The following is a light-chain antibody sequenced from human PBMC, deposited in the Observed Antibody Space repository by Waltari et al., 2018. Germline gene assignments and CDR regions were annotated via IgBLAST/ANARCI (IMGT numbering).Light chain of an antibody. Sequence: ELVLTQSPGTLSLSPGERATLPCWASQSVGKFLAWYQQKPGQAPSLLIYGASSRATGIPDRFSGSGSGTDFSLTINRLEPEDFAVYYCQHYVRLPATFGQGTKVEI. J-gene: IGKJ1*01. CDR2: GAS. CDR3: QHYVRLPAT. V-gene: IGKV3-20*01. CDR1: QSVGKF.